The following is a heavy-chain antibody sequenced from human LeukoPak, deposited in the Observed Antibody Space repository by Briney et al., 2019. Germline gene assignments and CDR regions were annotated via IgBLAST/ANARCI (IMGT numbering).Heavy chain of an antibody. Sequence: PGGSLRLSCAASGFTLSSYWMSWVRQAPGKGLEWVANIKQDGSEKYYVDSVKGRFTISRDNAKNSLYLQMNSLRAEDTAVYYCARDLPDVLRYFDWLLYYYYYMDVWGKGTTVTISS. D-gene: IGHD3-9*01. J-gene: IGHJ6*03. CDR2: IKQDGSEK. V-gene: IGHV3-7*01. CDR1: GFTLSSYW. CDR3: ARDLPDVLRYFDWLLYYYYYMDV.